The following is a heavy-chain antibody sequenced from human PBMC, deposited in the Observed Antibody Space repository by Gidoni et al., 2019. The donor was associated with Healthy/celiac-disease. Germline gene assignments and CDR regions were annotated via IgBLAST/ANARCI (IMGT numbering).Heavy chain of an antibody. V-gene: IGHV1-18*01. D-gene: IGHD2-8*01. Sequence: QVQLVQSGAEGQKPEASEKVSCQASGYTFTSYGTRWVRQAPGQGLEWMGGLRAYNGNTNYAQKLQGRVTMTTDTSTSTADMELMSLRSDDTAVYYCARDGGYCTNGVCSNGPETYYYYGMDVWGQGTTVTVSS. CDR3: ARDGGYCTNGVCSNGPETYYYYGMDV. J-gene: IGHJ6*02. CDR1: GYTFTSYG. CDR2: LRAYNGNT.